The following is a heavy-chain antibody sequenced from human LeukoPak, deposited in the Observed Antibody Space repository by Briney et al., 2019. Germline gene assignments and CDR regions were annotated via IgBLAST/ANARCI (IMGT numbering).Heavy chain of an antibody. Sequence: ASVKVSCKPSGYTFIDHYLHWVRRAPGQGLEPLGWIDPDTGDTNYPQKFQGRVTMSRDTSISTAYMELNRLRSDDTAVYYCARAGHNSNSGGYDFWGLGTLVTVSS. V-gene: IGHV1-2*02. J-gene: IGHJ4*02. CDR1: GYTFIDHY. D-gene: IGHD3-22*01. CDR3: ARAGHNSNSGGYDF. CDR2: IDPDTGDT.